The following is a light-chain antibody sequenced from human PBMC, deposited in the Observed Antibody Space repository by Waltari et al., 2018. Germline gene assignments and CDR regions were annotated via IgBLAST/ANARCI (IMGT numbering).Light chain of an antibody. V-gene: IGLV2-23*01. CDR1: SSDVGNYNL. CDR3: CSYAGSSTYV. J-gene: IGLJ1*01. CDR2: AGS. Sequence: QSALTQPASVSGSPGQSITISCTGNSSDVGNYNLVSWYQQHPGKAPKLMISAGSKRPSGVSNRFSGSKSGNTASLTISGLQAEDEADYYCCSYAGSSTYVFGTGTKVTVL.